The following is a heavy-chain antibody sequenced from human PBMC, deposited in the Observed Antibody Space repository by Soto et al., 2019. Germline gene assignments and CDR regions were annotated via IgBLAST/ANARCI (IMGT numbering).Heavy chain of an antibody. D-gene: IGHD6-6*01. J-gene: IGHJ4*02. V-gene: IGHV3-30*04. CDR2: ISSDGWNK. Sequence: QVRLVESGGGVVQPGTSLRLSCAASGFTFSNYAMHWVRQAPGKGLEWVASISSDGWNKYYADSLKGRFPISRDNSKNTVYVQRSGLRAEDTAVYYCVRGGGYSTSRIDYWGQGTLVTVSS. CDR1: GFTFSNYA. CDR3: VRGGGYSTSRIDY.